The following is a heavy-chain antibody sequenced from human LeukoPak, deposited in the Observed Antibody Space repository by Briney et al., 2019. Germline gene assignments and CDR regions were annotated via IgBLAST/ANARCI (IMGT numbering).Heavy chain of an antibody. CDR3: ARDPDHGAIDF. CDR2: ITTRSAI. J-gene: IGHJ4*02. CDR1: GFTFSSYS. D-gene: IGHD3-10*01. Sequence: GGSLRLSCAASGFTFSSYSMNWVRQAPGKGLEWVSYITTRSAIYYADSVKGRFTVSRDNTENSVYLQMNSLRVDDTAIYYCARDPDHGAIDFWGQGTLVTVSS. V-gene: IGHV3-48*04.